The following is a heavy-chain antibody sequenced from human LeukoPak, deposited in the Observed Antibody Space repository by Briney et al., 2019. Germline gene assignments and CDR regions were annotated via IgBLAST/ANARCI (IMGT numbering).Heavy chain of an antibody. V-gene: IGHV1-24*01. CDR1: GYTLTELS. D-gene: IGHD3-22*01. CDR2: FDPEDGET. Sequence: GASVKVSCKVSGYTLTELSMHWVRQAPGKGLEWMGGFDPEDGETIYAQKFQGRVTMTEDTSTDTAYMELSSLRSEDTAVYYCATDSVHVRGIYYDSSGYSLDYWGQGTLVTVSS. J-gene: IGHJ4*02. CDR3: ATDSVHVRGIYYDSSGYSLDY.